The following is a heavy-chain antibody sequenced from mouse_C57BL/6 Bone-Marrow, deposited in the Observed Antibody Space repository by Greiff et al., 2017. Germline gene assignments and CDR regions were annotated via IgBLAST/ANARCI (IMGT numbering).Heavy chain of an antibody. V-gene: IGHV1-78*01. CDR2: IYPRDGST. D-gene: IGHD2-10*01. CDR1: GYTFTDHT. Sequence: VQLQESDAELVKPGASVKISCKVSGYTFTDHTIHWMKQRPEQGLDWIGYIYPRDGSTKYNEKFKGKATLTADNSTRPAYMQLYSLTSEDSSVYFCASPTVYYFDYWGQGTTLTVSS. CDR3: ASPTVYYFDY. J-gene: IGHJ2*01.